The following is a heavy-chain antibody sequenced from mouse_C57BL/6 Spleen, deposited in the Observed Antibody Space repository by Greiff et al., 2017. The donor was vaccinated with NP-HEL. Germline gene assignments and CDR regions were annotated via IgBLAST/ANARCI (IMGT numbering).Heavy chain of an antibody. Sequence: VQLQQPGAELVKPGASVKVSCKASASPFTSYWIPWVRRSPAQGFGWIGRFHLSDSVTTYNQKFKGKATLTVDKSSSTAYMQLSSLTSEDSAVYYCAISAMDYWGQGTSVTVSS. J-gene: IGHJ4*01. V-gene: IGHV1-74*01. CDR2: FHLSDSVT. CDR1: ASPFTSYW. CDR3: AISAMDY.